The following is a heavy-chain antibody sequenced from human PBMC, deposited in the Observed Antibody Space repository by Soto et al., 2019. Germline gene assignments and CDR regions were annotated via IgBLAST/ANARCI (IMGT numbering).Heavy chain of an antibody. D-gene: IGHD6-19*01. CDR3: ARYYSSGWYWNYYYGMDV. CDR1: GGTFSSYA. CDR2: IIPIFGTA. Sequence: QVQLVQSGAEVKKPGSSVKVSCKASGGTFSSYAISWVRQAPGQGLEWMGGIIPIFGTANYAQKFQGRVTITADESTSTAYMELSSLRSEYTAVYYCARYYSSGWYWNYYYGMDVWGQGTTVTVSS. V-gene: IGHV1-69*01. J-gene: IGHJ6*02.